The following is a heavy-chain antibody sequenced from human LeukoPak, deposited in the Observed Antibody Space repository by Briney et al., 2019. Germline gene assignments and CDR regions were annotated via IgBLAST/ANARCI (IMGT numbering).Heavy chain of an antibody. V-gene: IGHV3-48*03. D-gene: IGHD1-26*01. CDR1: GFTFSSYE. Sequence: GGSLRLSCAASGFTFSSYEMNWVRQAPGKGLEWVSYICNSGTTIYYADSVKGRFTISRDNAKNSLFLQVNSLRAEDTAVYYCARSSGTYHFDYWGQGTLVTVSS. CDR3: ARSSGTYHFDY. J-gene: IGHJ4*02. CDR2: ICNSGTTI.